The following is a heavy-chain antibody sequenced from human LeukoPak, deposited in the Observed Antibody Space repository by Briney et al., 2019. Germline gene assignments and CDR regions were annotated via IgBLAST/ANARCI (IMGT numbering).Heavy chain of an antibody. D-gene: IGHD3-22*01. Sequence: SVKVSCKASGGTFSSYAISWVRQAPGQGLEWMGRIIPILGIANYAQKFQGRVTITADKSTSTAYMELSSLRSEDTAVYYCARGDYYYDSSGSPIDAFDIWGQGTMVTVSS. CDR3: ARGDYYYDSSGSPIDAFDI. CDR1: GGTFSSYA. V-gene: IGHV1-69*04. CDR2: IIPILGIA. J-gene: IGHJ3*02.